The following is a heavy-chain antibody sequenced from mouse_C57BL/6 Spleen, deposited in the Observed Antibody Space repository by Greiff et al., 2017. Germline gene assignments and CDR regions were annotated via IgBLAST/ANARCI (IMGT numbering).Heavy chain of an antibody. J-gene: IGHJ3*01. CDR2: ISDGGSYT. CDR3: ARDRERDPAGFAY. Sequence: EVNLVESGGGLVKPGGSLKLSCAASGFTFSSYAMTWVRQTPEKRLEWVATISDGGSYTYYPDNVKGRFTISRDNAKNNLYLQMSHLKSEDSSMYYCARDRERDPAGFAYWGQRTLVTVAA. V-gene: IGHV5-4*01. CDR1: GFTFSSYA. D-gene: IGHD3-1*01.